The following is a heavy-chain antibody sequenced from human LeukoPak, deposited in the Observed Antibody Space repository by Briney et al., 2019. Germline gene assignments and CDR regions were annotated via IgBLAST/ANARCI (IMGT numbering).Heavy chain of an antibody. J-gene: IGHJ4*02. CDR1: GGSFSGYY. Sequence: SETLSLTCAVYGGSFSGYYWSLIRQPPGKGLEWIGEINHSGSTNYNPSLKSRVTISVDTSKNQFSLKLSSVTAADTAVYYCARGGVVAGFPLGYWGQGTLVTVSS. CDR3: ARGGVVAGFPLGY. V-gene: IGHV4-34*01. CDR2: INHSGST. D-gene: IGHD3-16*01.